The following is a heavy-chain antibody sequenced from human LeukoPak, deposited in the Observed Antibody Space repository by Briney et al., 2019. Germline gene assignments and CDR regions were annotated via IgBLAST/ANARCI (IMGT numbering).Heavy chain of an antibody. CDR1: GFTFSSYN. J-gene: IGHJ1*01. Sequence: GGSLRLSCAASGFTFSSYNMNWVRQAPGKGLEWVSAISGSGGSTYYADSVKGRFTISRDNSKNTLYLQMNSLRAEDTAVYYCAKNSSSWLQHWGQGTLVTVSS. CDR3: AKNSSSWLQH. CDR2: ISGSGGST. V-gene: IGHV3-23*01. D-gene: IGHD6-13*01.